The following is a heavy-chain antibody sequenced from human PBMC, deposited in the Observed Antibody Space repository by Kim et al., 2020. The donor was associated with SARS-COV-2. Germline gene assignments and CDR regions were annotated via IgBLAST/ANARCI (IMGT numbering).Heavy chain of an antibody. CDR2: ISYDGSNK. J-gene: IGHJ4*02. V-gene: IGHV3-30*04. Sequence: GGSLRLSCAASGFTFSSYAMHWVRQAPGKGLEWVAVISYDGSNKYYADSVKGRFTISRDNSRNTLYLQMNSLRAEDTAVYYCARVLGIAGAGSRVWGQGTLVTVTS. CDR3: ARVLGIAGAGSRV. D-gene: IGHD6-19*01. CDR1: GFTFSSYA.